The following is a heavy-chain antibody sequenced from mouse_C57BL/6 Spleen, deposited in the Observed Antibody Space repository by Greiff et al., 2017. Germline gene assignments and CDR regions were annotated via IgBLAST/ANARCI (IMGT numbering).Heavy chain of an antibody. Sequence: EVQLQESGPGLVKPSQSLSLTCSVTGYSITSGYYWNWIRQFPGNKLEWMGYISYDGSNNYNPSLKNRISITRDTSKNQFFLKLNSVTTEDTATYYCAREGRGYGVDYWGQGTTLTVAS. CDR3: AREGRGYGVDY. CDR1: GYSITSGYY. CDR2: ISYDGSN. V-gene: IGHV3-6*01. D-gene: IGHD2-14*01. J-gene: IGHJ2*01.